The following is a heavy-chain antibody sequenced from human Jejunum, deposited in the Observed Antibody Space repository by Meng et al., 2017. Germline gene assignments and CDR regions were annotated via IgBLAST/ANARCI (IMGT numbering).Heavy chain of an antibody. CDR2: TRNKAYSYTT. CDR1: GFNLRDHY. V-gene: IGHV3-72*01. Sequence: VQRVELGGGVDHPGGSLRLCWSACGFNLRDHYSDWVHQVPGKRLEWVGGTRNKAYSYTTDYSVSEKGRFNISRDDSKNSLYLQLNSLKTEDTAVYYCARDGRSGSYFDSWGQGTLVTVSS. J-gene: IGHJ4*02. D-gene: IGHD1-26*01. CDR3: ARDGRSGSYFDS.